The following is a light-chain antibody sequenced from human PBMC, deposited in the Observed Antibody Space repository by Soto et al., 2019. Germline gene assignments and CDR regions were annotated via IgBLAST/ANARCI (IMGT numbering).Light chain of an antibody. Sequence: EFVLTQSPGTLSLSPGERATLSCRASQSPSSSYVAWYQQKPGQAPRLLIYGVSSRATGIPDRFSGSGSGTDFTLTISRLEPEDFAVYFCQHYGTSPLTFGQGTKVEIK. CDR1: QSPSSSY. CDR3: QHYGTSPLT. CDR2: GVS. V-gene: IGKV3-20*01. J-gene: IGKJ1*01.